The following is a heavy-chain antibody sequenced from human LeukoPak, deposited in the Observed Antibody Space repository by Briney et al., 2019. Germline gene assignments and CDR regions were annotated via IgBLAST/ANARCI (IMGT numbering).Heavy chain of an antibody. CDR1: GFTFSSYA. V-gene: IGHV3-30*04. D-gene: IGHD1-26*01. CDR2: ISYDGSNK. Sequence: GGSLRLSCAASGFTFSSYAMHWVRQAPGKGLEWVAVISYDGSNKYYADSVKGRFTISRDNSKNTLYLQMNSLRAEDTAVYYCAKDKVGATGYWGQGTLVTVSS. J-gene: IGHJ4*02. CDR3: AKDKVGATGY.